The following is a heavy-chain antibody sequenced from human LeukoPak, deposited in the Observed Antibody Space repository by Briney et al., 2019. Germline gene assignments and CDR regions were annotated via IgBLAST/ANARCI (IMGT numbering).Heavy chain of an antibody. J-gene: IGHJ4*02. CDR3: ASEFWNY. CDR1: GFTFSSYW. Sequence: GGSLRLSCAASGFTFSSYWMHWVRQAPGKGLVWVSPINTDGSSTSYADSVKGRFTISRDNAKNMLYLQMNSLRAEDTAVYYCASEFWNYWGQGTPVTVSS. D-gene: IGHD1-1*01. CDR2: INTDGSST. V-gene: IGHV3-74*01.